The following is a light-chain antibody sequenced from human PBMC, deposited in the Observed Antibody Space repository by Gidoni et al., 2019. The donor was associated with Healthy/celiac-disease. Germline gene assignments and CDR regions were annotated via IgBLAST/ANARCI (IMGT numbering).Light chain of an antibody. CDR1: RSVSSSY. V-gene: IGKV3-20*01. CDR2: GAS. Sequence: EIVLTQSPGTLSLSPGERAALSCRASRSVSSSYLAWYRQKPGQAPRLLIYGASSRATGIPDRFSGSGSGTDFALTISRLEPEDFEVYYCQQYGSSPPMYTFGQXTKLEIK. CDR3: QQYGSSPPMYT. J-gene: IGKJ2*01.